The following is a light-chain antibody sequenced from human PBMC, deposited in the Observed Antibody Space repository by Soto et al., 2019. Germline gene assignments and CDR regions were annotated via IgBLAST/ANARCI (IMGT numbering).Light chain of an antibody. CDR2: GAS. V-gene: IGKV1-17*01. CDR1: QGIGND. Sequence: DIQMTQSPSSLSASIGDSVTITCRASQGIGNDLGWYQQKPGKAPKRLIYGASSLQSGVLSRFSGSRSGTESTLTITSLLPEDFAHPYCLQHNTYPRTFGHGTKV. CDR3: LQHNTYPRT. J-gene: IGKJ1*01.